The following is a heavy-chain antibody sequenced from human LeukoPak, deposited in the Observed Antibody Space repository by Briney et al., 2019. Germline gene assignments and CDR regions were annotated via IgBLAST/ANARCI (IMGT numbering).Heavy chain of an antibody. J-gene: IGHJ4*02. CDR3: ARGRGDY. CDR2: IIPILGIA. V-gene: IGHV1-69*04. CDR1: GGTFSSYA. Sequence: ASVKVSCKASGGTFSSYAISWVRQAPGQGLEWMGRIIPILGIANYAQKLQGRVTMTTDTSTSTAYMELRSLRSDDTAVYYCARGRGDYWGQGTLVTVSS.